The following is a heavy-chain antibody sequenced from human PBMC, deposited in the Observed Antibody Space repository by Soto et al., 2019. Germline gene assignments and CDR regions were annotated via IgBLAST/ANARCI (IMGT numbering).Heavy chain of an antibody. Sequence: ASVKVSCKASGYTFTSYAMHWVRLAPGQRLEWMGWINAGNGNTKYSQKFQGRVTITRDTSASTAYMELSSLRSEDTAVYYCARGEYCSGGSCGPYGMDVWGQGTTVTVS. V-gene: IGHV1-3*01. CDR1: GYTFTSYA. CDR2: INAGNGNT. J-gene: IGHJ6*02. D-gene: IGHD2-15*01. CDR3: ARGEYCSGGSCGPYGMDV.